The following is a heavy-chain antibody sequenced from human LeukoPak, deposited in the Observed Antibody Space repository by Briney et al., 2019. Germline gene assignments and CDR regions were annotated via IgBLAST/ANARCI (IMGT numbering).Heavy chain of an antibody. V-gene: IGHV5-51*01. CDR3: ARSPYYYDSSGKGTGYYYMDV. CDR1: GYSFTSYW. Sequence: GESLKISCKGSGYSFTSYWIGWVRQMPGKGLEWMGIIYPGDSDTRYSPSFQGQVTISADKSISTAYLQWSSLKASDTAMYYCARSPYYYDSSGKGTGYYYMDVWGKGTTVTVSS. J-gene: IGHJ6*03. D-gene: IGHD3-22*01. CDR2: IYPGDSDT.